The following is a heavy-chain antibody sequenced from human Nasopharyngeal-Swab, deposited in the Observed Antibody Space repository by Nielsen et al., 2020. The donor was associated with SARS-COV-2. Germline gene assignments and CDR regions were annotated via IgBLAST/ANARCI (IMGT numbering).Heavy chain of an antibody. V-gene: IGHV1-69*04. J-gene: IGHJ4*02. CDR3: ARAIVGATGDY. CDR2: IIPILGIA. Sequence: SVKVSCKASGGTFSSYAISWVRQAPGQGLERMGRIIPILGIANYAQKFLGRVTITADKSTSTAYMELSSLRSEDTAVYYCARAIVGATGDYWGQGTLVTVSS. CDR1: GGTFSSYA. D-gene: IGHD1-26*01.